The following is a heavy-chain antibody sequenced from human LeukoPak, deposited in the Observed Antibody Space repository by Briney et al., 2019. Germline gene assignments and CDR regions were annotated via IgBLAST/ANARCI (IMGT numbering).Heavy chain of an antibody. CDR1: GCSITGYH. D-gene: IGHD1-26*01. Sequence: PSETLSLTCTVSGCSITGYHWSWIRQPPGKGLEWIGYIYSSGSTEYKPSLKSRVTISVDTSNNQFSLRLSAVTAADTAVYYCARSLGATRYNLKYYFFYGLDVWGQGTTVTVSS. J-gene: IGHJ6*02. V-gene: IGHV4-59*01. CDR3: ARSLGATRYNLKYYFFYGLDV. CDR2: IYSSGST.